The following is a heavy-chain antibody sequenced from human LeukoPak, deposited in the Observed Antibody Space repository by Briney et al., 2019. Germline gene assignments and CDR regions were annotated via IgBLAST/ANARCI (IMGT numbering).Heavy chain of an antibody. CDR3: ARGGYYDSSGYYDFDY. Sequence: SVTLSLTCTVSGGSISSSSYYWGWIRQPPGKGLEWIGSIHYSGSTNYNPSLKSRVTISVDTSKNQFSLKLSSVTAADTAVYYCARGGYYDSSGYYDFDYWGQGTLVTVSS. V-gene: IGHV4-39*07. J-gene: IGHJ4*02. CDR2: IHYSGST. CDR1: GGSISSSSYY. D-gene: IGHD3-22*01.